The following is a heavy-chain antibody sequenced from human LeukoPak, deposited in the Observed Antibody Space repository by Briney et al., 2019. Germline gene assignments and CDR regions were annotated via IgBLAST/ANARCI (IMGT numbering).Heavy chain of an antibody. CDR1: GYTFTSYG. Sequence: ASVKVSFKASGYTFTSYGISWVRQAPGQGLEWMGWIHPRRGDTNYAQKFQGRVTMTRDTSISTAYLDLSSLRSDDTAVYYCARVAHRYSDYDYHDYWGQGTLVTVSS. V-gene: IGHV1-2*02. CDR3: ARVAHRYSDYDYHDY. CDR2: IHPRRGDT. J-gene: IGHJ4*02. D-gene: IGHD5-12*01.